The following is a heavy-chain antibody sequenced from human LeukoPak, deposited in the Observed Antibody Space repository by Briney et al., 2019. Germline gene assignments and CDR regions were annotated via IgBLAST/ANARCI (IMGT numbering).Heavy chain of an antibody. J-gene: IGHJ4*02. CDR2: IKEDGSEI. Sequence: GGSLRLSCAASGFTFSSHWMSWVRQAPGKGLEWVANIKEDGSEIYYVDSVKGRFTISRDNAKNSLYPQMNSLRAEDTAVYYCTRRGYGYWGQGTLVTVSS. D-gene: IGHD5-18*01. CDR3: TRRGYGY. CDR1: GFTFSSHW. V-gene: IGHV3-7*01.